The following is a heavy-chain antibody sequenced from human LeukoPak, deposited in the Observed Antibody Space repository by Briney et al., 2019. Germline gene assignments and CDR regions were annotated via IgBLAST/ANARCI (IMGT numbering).Heavy chain of an antibody. Sequence: SETLSLTCTVSGRSVSSTAYYWGWIRQTPGKGLEWIGNAYVNGHTYYNPSLKSRVTIVVDTSKNEFSLKLSSVTAADTAVYYCARLGGYNLSRNAFDIWGRGTLVTVSS. V-gene: IGHV4-39*01. CDR3: ARLGGYNLSRNAFDI. D-gene: IGHD5-24*01. J-gene: IGHJ3*02. CDR2: AYVNGHT. CDR1: GRSVSSTAYY.